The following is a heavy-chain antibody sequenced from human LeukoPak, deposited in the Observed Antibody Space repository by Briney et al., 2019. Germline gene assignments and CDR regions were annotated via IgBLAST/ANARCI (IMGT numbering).Heavy chain of an antibody. CDR3: ARGKTVGTYYYGSGSSAYATYFDY. Sequence: SETLSPTCAVYGGSFSGYYWSWIRQPPGKGLEWIGEINHSGSTNYNPSLKSRVTISVDTSKNQFSLKLSSVTAAGTAVYYCARGKTVGTYYYGSGSSAYATYFDYWGQGTLVTVSS. J-gene: IGHJ4*02. V-gene: IGHV4-34*01. CDR2: INHSGST. D-gene: IGHD3-10*01. CDR1: GGSFSGYY.